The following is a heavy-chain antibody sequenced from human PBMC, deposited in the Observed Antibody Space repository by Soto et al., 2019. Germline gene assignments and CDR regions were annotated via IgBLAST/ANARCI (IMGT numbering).Heavy chain of an antibody. V-gene: IGHV4-30-4*01. CDR3: ARDTSRGEYDY. J-gene: IGHJ4*02. CDR2: IYYSGST. D-gene: IGHD3-10*01. Sequence: SQTLCLTCTVSGGSISSGDYYWSWIRQPPGKGLEWIGYIYYSGSTYYNPSLKSRVTISVDTSKNQFSLKLSSVTAADTAVYYCARDTSRGEYDYWGQGTLVTVSS. CDR1: GGSISSGDYY.